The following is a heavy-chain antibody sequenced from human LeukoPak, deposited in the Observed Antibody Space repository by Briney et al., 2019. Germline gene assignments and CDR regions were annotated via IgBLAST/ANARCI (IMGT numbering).Heavy chain of an antibody. V-gene: IGHV1-18*01. CDR3: ARNSRGYSYGGRFGVFDY. J-gene: IGHJ4*02. Sequence: ASVKVSCKASGYTFTSYGISWVRQAPGQGLEWMGWISAYNGNTNYAQKLQGRVTMTTDTSTSTAYMELRSLRSDDTAVYYCARNSRGYSYGGRFGVFDYWGQGTLVTVSS. D-gene: IGHD5-18*01. CDR2: ISAYNGNT. CDR1: GYTFTSYG.